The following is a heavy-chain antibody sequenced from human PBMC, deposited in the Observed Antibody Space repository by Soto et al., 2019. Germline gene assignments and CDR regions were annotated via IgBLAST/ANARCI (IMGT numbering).Heavy chain of an antibody. CDR1: GDSISSSYW. Sequence: PSETLSLTCAVSGDSISSSYWWSWVRQPPGKGLEWIGEIYHSETTNYNASLKSRVTLSMDKSKNQFSLMLTSVTAADTAVYFCARYDFGIFDYWGHGILVTVSS. J-gene: IGHJ4*01. V-gene: IGHV4-4*02. D-gene: IGHD4-17*01. CDR2: IYHSETT. CDR3: ARYDFGIFDY.